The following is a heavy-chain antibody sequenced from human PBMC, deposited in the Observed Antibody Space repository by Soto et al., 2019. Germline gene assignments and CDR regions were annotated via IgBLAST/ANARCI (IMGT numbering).Heavy chain of an antibody. CDR2: VSGAALNT. D-gene: IGHD3-3*01. CDR3: AKDLWSGRGGGIDY. V-gene: IGHV3-23*01. Sequence: EVQLLDSGGGLVQPGGSLRLSCAASGFTFSSYAMHWVRQATGKGLEWVSTVSGAALNTYYADSVKGRFTISRDSSKRTLYLQMNSLSAADTAVYYCAKDLWSGRGGGIDYWGQGTLVTVSS. CDR1: GFTFSSYA. J-gene: IGHJ4*02.